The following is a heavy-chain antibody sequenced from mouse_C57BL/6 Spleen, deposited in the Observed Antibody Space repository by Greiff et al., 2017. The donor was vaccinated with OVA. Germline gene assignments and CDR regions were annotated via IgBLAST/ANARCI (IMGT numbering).Heavy chain of an antibody. CDR3: ARNYGSSLYYAMDY. CDR2: IWSGGST. V-gene: IGHV2-2*01. J-gene: IGHJ4*01. D-gene: IGHD1-1*01. CDR1: GFSLTSYG. Sequence: VKLVESGPGLVQPSQSLSITCTVSGFSLTSYGVHWVRQSPGKGLEWLGVIWSGGSTDYNAAFISRLSISKDNSKSQVFFKMNSLQADDTAIYYCARNYGSSLYYAMDYWGQGTSVTVSS.